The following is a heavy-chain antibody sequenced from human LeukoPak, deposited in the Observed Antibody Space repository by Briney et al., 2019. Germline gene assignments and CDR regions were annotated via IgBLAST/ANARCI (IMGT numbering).Heavy chain of an antibody. V-gene: IGHV5-51*01. CDR2: IYPGDSDT. CDR1: GYSFTSYW. CDR3: ARRASATEDLDY. Sequence: GESLKISCKGSGYSFTSYWIAWVRQMPGKGLEWMGIIYPGDSDTRYSPSFQGQVTISADKSISIAYLQWNSLKASDTAIYYCARRASATEDLDYWGQGTQVTVSS. J-gene: IGHJ4*02.